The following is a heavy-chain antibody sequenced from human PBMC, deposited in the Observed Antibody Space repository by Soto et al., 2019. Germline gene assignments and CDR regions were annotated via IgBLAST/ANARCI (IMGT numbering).Heavy chain of an antibody. D-gene: IGHD3-22*01. V-gene: IGHV1-69*01. J-gene: IGHJ4*02. CDR2: IIPVFDTV. CDR1: GGLFSSYA. Sequence: EPLVQSGAEVKKSGSSVKVSCKDTGGLFSSYAVSWVRQAPGQGLEWMGGIIPVFDTVYYAQQFQGSVPITPDESTNTAYMELSSPRSEDTAMYYCARGGSGYVWFNEFWGQGTMVTVSS. CDR3: ARGGSGYVWFNEF.